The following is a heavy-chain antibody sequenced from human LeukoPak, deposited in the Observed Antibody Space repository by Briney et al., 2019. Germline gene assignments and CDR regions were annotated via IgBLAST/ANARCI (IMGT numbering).Heavy chain of an antibody. CDR3: AKGRDGYTPDDAFDI. Sequence: ASVTVSCKASGYTFTDYYMHWVRQAPGQGLEWMGWINPNSGGTNYAQKFQGRVTMTRDTSISTAYMELSRLRSDDTAVYYCAKGRDGYTPDDAFDIWGQGTMVTVSS. J-gene: IGHJ3*02. D-gene: IGHD5-24*01. CDR1: GYTFTDYY. CDR2: INPNSGGT. V-gene: IGHV1-2*02.